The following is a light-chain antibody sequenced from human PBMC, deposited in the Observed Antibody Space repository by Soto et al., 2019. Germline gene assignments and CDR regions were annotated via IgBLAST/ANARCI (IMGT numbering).Light chain of an antibody. Sequence: TQSPCTLSLSTGERATLSCRASQSVSNNYLAWYQQKPGQAPRLLIYGASNRATGIPARFSGSGSGTDFTLTISRLQSADFAVYYCQQYDNWPLTFGGGTKVAIK. CDR3: QQYDNWPLT. CDR2: GAS. V-gene: IGKV3-15*01. CDR1: QSVSNN. J-gene: IGKJ4*01.